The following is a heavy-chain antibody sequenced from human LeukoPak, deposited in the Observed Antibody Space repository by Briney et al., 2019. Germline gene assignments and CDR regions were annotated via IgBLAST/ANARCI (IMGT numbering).Heavy chain of an antibody. V-gene: IGHV6-1*01. CDR3: ARGQYYYESSAYYYFDY. J-gene: IGHJ4*02. CDR2: TYYRSKWYN. Sequence: SQTLSLTCAIYGDSVSSNSAAWNWIRQSPSRGLEWLGRTYYRSKWYNDYAVSVKSRVTISPDTSKNQFSLQLNSVTPEDTAVYYCARGQYYYESSAYYYFDYWGQGTLVTVSS. D-gene: IGHD3-22*01. CDR1: GDSVSSNSAA.